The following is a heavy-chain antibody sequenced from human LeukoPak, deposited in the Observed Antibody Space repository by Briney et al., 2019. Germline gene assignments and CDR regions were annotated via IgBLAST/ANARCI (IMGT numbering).Heavy chain of an antibody. V-gene: IGHV1-2*02. Sequence: ASVKVSCKASGYTFTGYYMHWVRQAPGQGLEWMGWINPNSGGTNYAQKFQGRVTMTEDTSTDTAYMELSSLRSEDTAVYYCATKTAHFYGYNSPYYFDYWGQGTLVTVSS. CDR3: ATKTAHFYGYNSPYYFDY. D-gene: IGHD5-24*01. CDR1: GYTFTGYY. J-gene: IGHJ4*02. CDR2: INPNSGGT.